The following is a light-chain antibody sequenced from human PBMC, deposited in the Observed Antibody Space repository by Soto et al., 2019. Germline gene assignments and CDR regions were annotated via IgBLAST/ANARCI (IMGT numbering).Light chain of an antibody. CDR2: SNN. Sequence: QSVLTQPPSASRTPGQRVTISCSGSSSNIGNHYVYWYQQLPGTAPKLLIYSNNQRPSGVPDRFSGSKSGTSASLAISGLLSENDADYYCAAWDDSLSGPVFGGGTKLTVL. J-gene: IGLJ3*02. V-gene: IGLV1-47*01. CDR1: SSNIGNHY. CDR3: AAWDDSLSGPV.